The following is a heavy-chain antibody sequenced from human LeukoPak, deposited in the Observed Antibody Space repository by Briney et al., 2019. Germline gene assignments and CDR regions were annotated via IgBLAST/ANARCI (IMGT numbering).Heavy chain of an antibody. Sequence: SLXXTXSXGSINTXYWXXIRXPXXXXXXXIGYVFYSGSTNYNPSLRGRVSISVDTSKNQFSLKLSSVTAADTAVYYCASARIVGATRKRRDDYWGQGTLVTVSS. D-gene: IGHD1-26*01. CDR3: ASARIVGATRKRRDDY. CDR2: VFYSGST. V-gene: IGHV4-59*12. CDR1: XGSINTXY. J-gene: IGHJ4*02.